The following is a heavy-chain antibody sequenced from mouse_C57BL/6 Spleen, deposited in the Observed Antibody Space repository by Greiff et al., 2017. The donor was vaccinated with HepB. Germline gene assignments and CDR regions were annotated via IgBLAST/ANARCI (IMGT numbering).Heavy chain of an antibody. CDR3: ARNSPFWYYFDY. Sequence: QVQLQQSGPGLVQPSQSLSITCTVSGFSLTSYGVHWVRQSPGKGLEWLGVIWSGGSTDYNAAFISRLSISKDNSKSQVFFKMNSLQADDTAIYYCARNSPFWYYFDYWGQGTTLTVSS. V-gene: IGHV2-2*01. J-gene: IGHJ2*01. CDR1: GFSLTSYG. CDR2: IWSGGST.